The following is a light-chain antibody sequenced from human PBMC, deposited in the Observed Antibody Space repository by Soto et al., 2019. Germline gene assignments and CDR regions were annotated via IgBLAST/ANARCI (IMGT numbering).Light chain of an antibody. J-gene: IGLJ1*01. CDR1: SPNIGGNP. CDR2: DDN. CDR3: GSWDSCLSAYV. Sequence: VTLSSYGSSPNIGGNPVSWYQQLPGTVHKILSYDDNKRPSGIPDRFSGSKSATSATLSITSFQTVDVADYYCGSWDSCLSAYVFGTGTKVT. V-gene: IGLV1-51*01.